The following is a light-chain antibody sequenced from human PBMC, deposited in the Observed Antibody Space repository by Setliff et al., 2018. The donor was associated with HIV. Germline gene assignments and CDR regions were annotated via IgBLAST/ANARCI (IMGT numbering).Light chain of an antibody. CDR1: SRDVGDFDS. CDR2: EVN. Sequence: QSVLAQPASVSGSPGQSITISCTATSRDVGDFDSVAWYQQHPGRAPKLMIYEVNNRPSGVSNRFSGSKSGNTASLTISGLQADDEADYYCSSYTTTSTLRVFGAGTKVTVL. V-gene: IGLV2-14*01. CDR3: SSYTTTSTLRV. J-gene: IGLJ1*01.